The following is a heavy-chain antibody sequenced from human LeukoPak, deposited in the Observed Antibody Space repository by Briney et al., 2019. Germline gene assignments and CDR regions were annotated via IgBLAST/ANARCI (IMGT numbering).Heavy chain of an antibody. Sequence: PSETLSLTCTVSGGSISSYYWSWIRQPPGKGLEWIGYIYYSGSTNHNPSLKSRVTISVDTSKNQFSLKLSSVTAADTAVYYCARGYDSSGYYLGPWGQGTLVTVSS. CDR2: IYYSGST. J-gene: IGHJ5*02. CDR3: ARGYDSSGYYLGP. V-gene: IGHV4-59*01. D-gene: IGHD3-22*01. CDR1: GGSISSYY.